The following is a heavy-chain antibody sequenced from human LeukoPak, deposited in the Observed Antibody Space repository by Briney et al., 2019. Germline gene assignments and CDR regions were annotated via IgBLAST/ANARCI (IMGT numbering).Heavy chain of an antibody. Sequence: GGSLRLSCAASGFTFSSHGMHWVRQAPGKGLEWVAFIRYDGSNKYYADSVKGRFTISRDNSKNTLYLQMNSLRAEDTAVYYCAKVRGYSGYDLDYWGQGTLVTVSS. V-gene: IGHV3-30*02. J-gene: IGHJ4*02. CDR3: AKVRGYSGYDLDY. D-gene: IGHD5-12*01. CDR1: GFTFSSHG. CDR2: IRYDGSNK.